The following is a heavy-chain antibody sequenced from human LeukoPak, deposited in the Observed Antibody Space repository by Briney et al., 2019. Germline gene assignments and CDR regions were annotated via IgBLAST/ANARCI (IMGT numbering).Heavy chain of an antibody. CDR1: GYSISSGYY. V-gene: IGHV4-38-2*02. D-gene: IGHD2-15*01. CDR3: ARELGGLDAFDI. Sequence: SETLSLTCTVSGYSISSGYYWGWIRQPPGKGLEWIGSIYHSGSTYYNPSLKSRVTISVDTSKNQFSLKLSSVTAADTAVYYCARELGGLDAFDIWGQGTMVTVSS. J-gene: IGHJ3*02. CDR2: IYHSGST.